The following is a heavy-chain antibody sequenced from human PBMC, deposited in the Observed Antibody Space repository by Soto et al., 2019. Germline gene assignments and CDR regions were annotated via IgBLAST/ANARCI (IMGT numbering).Heavy chain of an antibody. V-gene: IGHV1-2*07. D-gene: IGHD6-19*01. J-gene: IGHJ4*02. CDR2: INPNTGVT. CDR3: ARELNSGVGNFDY. CDR1: GYTLTGYY. Sequence: ASVKVSGKASGYTLTGYYLHWLRQAPGQGLEWMGWINPNTGVTNYGHQFQGRVTMTGDSSINSAYMELSRLTPAAAALYYCARELNSGVGNFDYWGQANLVTVSS.